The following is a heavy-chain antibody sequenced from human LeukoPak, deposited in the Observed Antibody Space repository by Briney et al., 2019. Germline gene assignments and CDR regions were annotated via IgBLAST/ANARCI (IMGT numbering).Heavy chain of an antibody. Sequence: GGSLRLSCAASGFTVSSNYMSWVRQAPGKGLEWVSVIYSGGSTYYSDSVPGRFSISRDNSKNTLYLQMNSLRAGDTAVYYCALSQIGGWYDFQHWGQGTLVSVSS. J-gene: IGHJ1*01. CDR2: IYSGGST. CDR3: ALSQIGGWYDFQH. CDR1: GFTVSSNY. D-gene: IGHD6-19*01. V-gene: IGHV3-66*01.